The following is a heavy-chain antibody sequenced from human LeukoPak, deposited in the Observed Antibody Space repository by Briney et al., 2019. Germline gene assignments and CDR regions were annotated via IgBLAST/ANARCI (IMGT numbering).Heavy chain of an antibody. Sequence: QAGGSLRLSCVVSGFTFSSYTMNWVRLVPGKGLVWVSRINPDESDRASADFARGRFTISRDNAKSTLYLQMDSLRAEDTGVYYCARDRVASDWTYHPLFDLWGQGALVTVSS. CDR2: INPDESDR. J-gene: IGHJ4*02. D-gene: IGHD1-7*01. V-gene: IGHV3-74*03. CDR1: GFTFSSYT. CDR3: ARDRVASDWTYHPLFDL.